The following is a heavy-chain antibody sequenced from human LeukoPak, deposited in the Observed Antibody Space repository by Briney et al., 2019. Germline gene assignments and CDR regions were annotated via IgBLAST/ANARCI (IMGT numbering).Heavy chain of an antibody. CDR2: IYYSGST. D-gene: IGHD1-26*01. V-gene: IGHV4-61*01. Sequence: PSETLSLTCTVSGYSISSGYYWGWIRQPPGKGLEWIGYIYYSGSTNYNPSLKSRVTISVDTSKNQFSLKLSSVTAADTAVYYCARVWELDAFDIWGQGTMVTVSS. J-gene: IGHJ3*02. CDR1: GYSISSGYY. CDR3: ARVWELDAFDI.